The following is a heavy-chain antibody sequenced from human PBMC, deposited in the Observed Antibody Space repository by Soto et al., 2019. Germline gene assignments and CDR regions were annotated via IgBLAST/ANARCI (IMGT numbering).Heavy chain of an antibody. CDR2: IRSTGTNI. V-gene: IGHV3-48*03. CDR1: GFTFSNFE. CDR3: AAGCCGHDTSYFDY. D-gene: IGHD5-12*01. J-gene: IGHJ4*02. Sequence: PVGSLGLSCVDSGFTFSNFEMSWVRQAPGKGLEWVSSIRSTGTNIFYADSVKGRFTISSDNAKNSLYLHMNSLRAEDTALYYCAAGCCGHDTSYFDYWGQGTLVTVSS.